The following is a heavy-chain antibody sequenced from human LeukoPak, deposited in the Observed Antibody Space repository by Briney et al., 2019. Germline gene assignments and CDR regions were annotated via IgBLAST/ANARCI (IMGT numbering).Heavy chain of an antibody. CDR2: INHSGST. J-gene: IGHJ4*02. D-gene: IGHD6-19*01. CDR3: AKSIAVAGFN. V-gene: IGHV4-34*01. Sequence: SETLSLTCAVYGGSFSGYYWSWIRQPPGKGLEWIGEINHSGSTNYNPSLKSRVTISVDTSKNQFSLKLSSVTAEDTAVYYCAKSIAVAGFNWGQGTLVTVSS. CDR1: GGSFSGYY.